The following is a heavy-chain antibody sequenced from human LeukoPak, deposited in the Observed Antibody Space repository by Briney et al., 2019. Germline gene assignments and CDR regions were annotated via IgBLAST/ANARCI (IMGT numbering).Heavy chain of an antibody. D-gene: IGHD4-23*01. Sequence: SETLSLTCTVSGGSISSYYWSWIRQPPGKGLEWIGYIYYGGSTYYNPSLKSRVTISVDTSKNQFSLKLSSVTAADTAVYYCARQEGMTMVVTLSYYYYMDVWGKGTTVTVSS. J-gene: IGHJ6*03. CDR2: IYYGGST. V-gene: IGHV4-59*04. CDR1: GGSISSYY. CDR3: ARQEGMTMVVTLSYYYYMDV.